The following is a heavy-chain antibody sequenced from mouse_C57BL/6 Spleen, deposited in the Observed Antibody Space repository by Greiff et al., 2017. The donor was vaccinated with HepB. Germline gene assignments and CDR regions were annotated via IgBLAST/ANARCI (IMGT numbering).Heavy chain of an antibody. Sequence: QVQLQQPGAELVKPGASVKLSCKASGYTFTSYWMHWVKQRPGQGLEWIGMIHPNSGSTNYNEKFKSKATLTVDKSSSTADMQLSSLTSEDSAVYYCARGARVEGYFDVWGTGTTVTVSS. J-gene: IGHJ1*03. CDR1: GYTFTSYW. D-gene: IGHD1-1*01. V-gene: IGHV1-64*01. CDR3: ARGARVEGYFDV. CDR2: IHPNSGST.